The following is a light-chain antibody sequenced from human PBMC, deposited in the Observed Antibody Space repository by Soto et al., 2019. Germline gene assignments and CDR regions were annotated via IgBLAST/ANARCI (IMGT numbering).Light chain of an antibody. CDR2: GNS. J-gene: IGLJ2*01. Sequence: QSVLTQEPSVSGTVGQKVTLSCTGNSNNVGSYAVGWYQQISHGAPKTVMFGNSLPSGIPDRFSGSKSGTTASLTISGLCPDDAAYYYCSTWNYRRSAPFGGGTKLTVL. V-gene: IGLV1-47*03. CDR1: SNNVGSYA. CDR3: STWNYRRSAP.